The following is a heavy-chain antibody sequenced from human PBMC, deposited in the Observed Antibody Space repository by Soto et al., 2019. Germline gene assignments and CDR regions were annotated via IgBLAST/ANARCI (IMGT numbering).Heavy chain of an antibody. V-gene: IGHV1-18*01. CDR1: GYTFSNYG. J-gene: IGHJ5*02. D-gene: IGHD2-2*01. CDR2: ISLYSDGT. Sequence: ASVKVSCKTSGYTFSNYGITWVRQAPGQPLEWLGWISLYSDGTNYAQKFQGRVSMTTDTSTTTAYMELRCLRSDDTAVYYCARVVPGAEAWFGPWGQGTLVTVSS. CDR3: ARVVPGAEAWFGP.